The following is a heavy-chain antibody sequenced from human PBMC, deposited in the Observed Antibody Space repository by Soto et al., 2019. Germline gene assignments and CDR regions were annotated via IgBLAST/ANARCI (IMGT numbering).Heavy chain of an antibody. CDR3: AKVGSERYSGQHSDY. Sequence: EVQLLESGGGLVQPGGSLRLSCAASGFTFSNYAMNWVRQAPGKGLEWVSTISSSSGSTYYADSVKGRFTISRDNSKNFLYLQMHSLRGDDTDVYYCAKVGSERYSGQHSDYWGQGTLVTISS. V-gene: IGHV3-23*01. CDR2: ISSSSGST. J-gene: IGHJ4*02. D-gene: IGHD5-12*01. CDR1: GFTFSNYA.